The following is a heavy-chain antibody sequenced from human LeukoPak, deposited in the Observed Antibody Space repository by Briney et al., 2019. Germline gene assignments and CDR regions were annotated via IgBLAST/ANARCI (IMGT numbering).Heavy chain of an antibody. CDR2: MNPNSGNT. CDR1: GYTFTSYD. J-gene: IGHJ4*02. V-gene: IGHV1-8*01. D-gene: IGHD1-1*01. Sequence: ASVKVSCKASGYTFTSYDINWVRQATGQGLEWMGWMNPNSGNTGYAQKFQGRVTMTRNTSISTAYMELSSLRSEDTAVYYCARDFARFAIGNYYFDYWGQGTLVTVSS. CDR3: ARDFARFAIGNYYFDY.